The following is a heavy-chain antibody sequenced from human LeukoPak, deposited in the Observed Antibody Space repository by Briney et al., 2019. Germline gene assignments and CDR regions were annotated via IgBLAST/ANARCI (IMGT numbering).Heavy chain of an antibody. CDR3: ARGYNTRWDSAQMDV. Sequence: GGSLRLSCAASGFTFSSYEMKWVRQAPGKGLEWVSYIGGSGYTIYYADPVKGRFTISRDNAKNTVDLQMKSLRAEDRAVYYCARGYNTRWDSAQMDVWGKGTTVTVSS. V-gene: IGHV3-48*03. CDR2: IGGSGYTI. CDR1: GFTFSSYE. D-gene: IGHD5-12*01. J-gene: IGHJ6*03.